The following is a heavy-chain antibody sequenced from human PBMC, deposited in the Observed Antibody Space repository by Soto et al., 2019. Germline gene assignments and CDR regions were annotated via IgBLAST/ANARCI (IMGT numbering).Heavy chain of an antibody. CDR3: ARADSSGWSGNDAFDI. CDR1: GGTFSSYT. V-gene: IGHV1-69*13. CDR2: IIPIFGTA. Sequence: SVKVSCKASGGTFSSYTISWVRQAPGQGLEWMGGIIPIFGTANYAQKFQGRVTITADESTSTAYMELSSLRSEDTAVYYCARADSSGWSGNDAFDIWGQGTMVTVSS. D-gene: IGHD6-19*01. J-gene: IGHJ3*02.